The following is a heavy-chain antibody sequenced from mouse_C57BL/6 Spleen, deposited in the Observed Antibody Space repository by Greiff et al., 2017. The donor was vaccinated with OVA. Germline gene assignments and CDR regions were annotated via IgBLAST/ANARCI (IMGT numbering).Heavy chain of an antibody. CDR3: ARRGSSGYIGY. CDR1: GYSITSGYY. CDR2: ISYDGSN. J-gene: IGHJ2*01. Sequence: EVQLQQSGPGLVKPSQSLSLTCSVTGYSITSGYYWNWIRQFPGNKLEWMGYISYDGSNNYNPSLKNRISITRDTSKNQFFLKLNSVTTEDTATYYCARRGSSGYIGYWGQGTTLTVSS. D-gene: IGHD3-2*02. V-gene: IGHV3-6*01.